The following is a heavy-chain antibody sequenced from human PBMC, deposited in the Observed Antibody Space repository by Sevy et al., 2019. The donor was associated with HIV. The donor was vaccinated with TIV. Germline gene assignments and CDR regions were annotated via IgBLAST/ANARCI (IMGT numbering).Heavy chain of an antibody. CDR2: ISYDGSSK. CDR1: GFTFSSFA. Sequence: GGSLRLSCAASGFTFSSFAMHWVHQAPGKGLEWVAVISYDGSSKYYPDSMKGRFTISRDNAKNTLYLQMNRLRPEDTAVYFCAILGVDCVSTNCYGMRSLSFDFWGQGTLVTVSS. CDR3: AILGVDCVSTNCYGMRSLSFDF. D-gene: IGHD2-2*01. V-gene: IGHV3-30-3*01. J-gene: IGHJ4*02.